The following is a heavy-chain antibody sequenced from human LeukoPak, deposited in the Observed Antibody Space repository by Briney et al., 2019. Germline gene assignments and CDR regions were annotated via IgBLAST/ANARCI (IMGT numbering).Heavy chain of an antibody. CDR2: ISAYNGNT. V-gene: IGHV1-18*01. CDR3: ARGGRTTIFGGNQGNIDI. D-gene: IGHD3-3*01. J-gene: IGHJ3*02. Sequence: ASVKVSCKASGYTFTSYGISWVRQAPGQGLEWMGWISAYNGNTNYAQKLQGRVTMTTDTSTSTAYMELRSLRSDDTAVYYCARGGRTTIFGGNQGNIDIWGQGTMVTVSS. CDR1: GYTFTSYG.